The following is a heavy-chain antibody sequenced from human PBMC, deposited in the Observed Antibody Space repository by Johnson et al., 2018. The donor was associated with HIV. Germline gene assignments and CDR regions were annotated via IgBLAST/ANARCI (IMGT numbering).Heavy chain of an antibody. CDR1: GFTFSSYA. CDR2: ISYDGSNK. J-gene: IGHJ3*02. CDR3: ARGRIYGAFAFDI. V-gene: IGHV3-30-3*01. Sequence: QVQLVESGGGVVQPGRSLRLSCAASGFTFSSYAMHWVRQAPGKGLEWVAVISYDGSNKYYADSVTGRFTISRDNSKNTLYLQMNSRRAEDTAVYYCARGRIYGAFAFDIWGQGTMVTVSS. D-gene: IGHD3-10*01.